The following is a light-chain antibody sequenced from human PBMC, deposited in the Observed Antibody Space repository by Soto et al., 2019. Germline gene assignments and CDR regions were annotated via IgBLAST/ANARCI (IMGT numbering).Light chain of an antibody. CDR1: QSLGSD. J-gene: IGKJ4*01. CDR3: QQYVSIPLT. CDR2: GAS. Sequence: EIVMTQSPVTLSLSPGYTATLSCSAGQSLGSDLAWYQQKPGQAPRLLIYGASSRATGIPDRFSGSGSGTDFTLTISRLEPEDFAVYYCQQYVSIPLTFGGGTKVDIK. V-gene: IGKV3-20*01.